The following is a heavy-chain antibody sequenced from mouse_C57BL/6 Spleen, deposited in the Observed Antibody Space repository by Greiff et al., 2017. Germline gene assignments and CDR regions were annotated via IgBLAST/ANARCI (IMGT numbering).Heavy chain of an antibody. CDR1: GYSITSGYY. J-gene: IGHJ1*03. CDR3: ARWGDWYFDV. V-gene: IGHV3-6*01. CDR2: ISYDGSN. Sequence: ESGPGLVKPSQSLSLTCSVTGYSITSGYYWNWIRQFPGNKLEWMGYISYDGSNNYNPSLKNRISITRDTSKNQFFLKLNSVTTEDTATYYWARWGDWYFDVWGTGTTVTVSS.